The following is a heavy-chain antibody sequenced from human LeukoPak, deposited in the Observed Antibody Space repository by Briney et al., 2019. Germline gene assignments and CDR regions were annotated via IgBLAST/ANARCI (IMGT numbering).Heavy chain of an antibody. D-gene: IGHD5-18*01. CDR3: AGRPTGYSSGYIH. Sequence: PGGSPRLSCAASGFTFSSSAMSWVRQAPGKGLEWVSAISNNGGYTYYADSVKGRFTISRDNSENIVYLQMNNLRVEDTAVYYCAGRPTGYSSGYIHWGQGTLVTVSS. CDR2: ISNNGGYT. J-gene: IGHJ4*02. CDR1: GFTFSSSA. V-gene: IGHV3-23*01.